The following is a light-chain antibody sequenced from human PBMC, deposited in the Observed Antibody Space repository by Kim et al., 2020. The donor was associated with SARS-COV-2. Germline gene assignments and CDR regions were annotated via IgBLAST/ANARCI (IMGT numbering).Light chain of an antibody. Sequence: GQTITISCTGTSSDVGCYKYVSWYQQHPGKAPKLMIYDVSNRPSGVSNRFSGSKSGNTASLTISGLQAEDEADYYCCSYTSSTTVVFGGGTQLTVL. V-gene: IGLV2-14*03. CDR2: DVS. J-gene: IGLJ2*01. CDR1: SSDVGCYKY. CDR3: CSYTSSTTVV.